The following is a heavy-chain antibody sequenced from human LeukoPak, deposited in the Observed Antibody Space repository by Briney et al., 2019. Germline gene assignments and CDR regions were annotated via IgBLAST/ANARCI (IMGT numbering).Heavy chain of an antibody. V-gene: IGHV3-48*04. J-gene: IGHJ3*02. CDR2: ISGTSTTI. Sequence: GGSLRLSCAASGFIFSSSAMNWVRQAPGKGLEWISHISGTSTTIYYADSVKGRFTISGDAAKNALFLQMNSLRAEDTAVYYCARLLIAVADRGDAFDIWGQGTMVTVSS. D-gene: IGHD6-19*01. CDR3: ARLLIAVADRGDAFDI. CDR1: GFIFSSSA.